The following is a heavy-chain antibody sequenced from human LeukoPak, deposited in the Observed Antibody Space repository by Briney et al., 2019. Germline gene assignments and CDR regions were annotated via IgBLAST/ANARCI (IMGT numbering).Heavy chain of an antibody. CDR2: IYSSGRT. V-gene: IGHV4-4*07. D-gene: IGHD2-21*02. CDR3: ARDRGDYGSSDY. CDR1: GGSISNYY. Sequence: SETLSLTCTVSGGSISNYYWSWIRQPAGKGLEWIGRIYSSGRTNYNPSLKSRVTMSVDTSKNQFSLKLSSETAADTAMYYCARDRGDYGSSDYWGQGTLVTVSS. J-gene: IGHJ4*02.